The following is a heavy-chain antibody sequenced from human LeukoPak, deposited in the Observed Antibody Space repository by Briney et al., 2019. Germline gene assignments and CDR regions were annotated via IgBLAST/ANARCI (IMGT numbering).Heavy chain of an antibody. CDR3: ARLSSTLYYSMDV. J-gene: IGHJ6*02. D-gene: IGHD6-6*01. V-gene: IGHV4-59*08. Sequence: SDTLSLTCAVSGGSISSYYWTWIRQPPGKGLEWVGYIQNSAIYRAKIKSSPSLQSRVSLSIDTSKNQVSLTVNSVTAADTAVYYCARLSSTLYYSMDVWGPGTAVTVSS. CDR2: IQNSAIYRAKI. CDR1: GGSISSYY.